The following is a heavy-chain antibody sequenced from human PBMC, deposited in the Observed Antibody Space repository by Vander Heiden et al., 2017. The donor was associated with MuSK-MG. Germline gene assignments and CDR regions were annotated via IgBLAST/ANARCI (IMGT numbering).Heavy chain of an antibody. CDR3: ARGLGYGSGGSCYWYFDY. Sequence: EVQLVESGGGLVKPGGSLRLSCAASGFTFSSYSMNWVRQAPGKGLEWVSSISSSSSYIYYADSVKGRVTISRDNAKNSLYRQMNSLRAEDTAVYYCARGLGYGSGGSCYWYFDYWGQGTLVTVSS. CDR1: GFTFSSYS. CDR2: ISSSSSYI. J-gene: IGHJ4*02. V-gene: IGHV3-21*01. D-gene: IGHD2-15*01.